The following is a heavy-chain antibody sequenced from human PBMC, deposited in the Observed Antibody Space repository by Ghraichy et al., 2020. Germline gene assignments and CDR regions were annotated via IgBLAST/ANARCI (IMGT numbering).Heavy chain of an antibody. CDR3: ARGSHCSGGSCYRYYYYGMDV. D-gene: IGHD2-15*01. V-gene: IGHV3-48*03. CDR1: GFTFSSYE. Sequence: GGSLRLSCAASGFTFSSYEINWVRQAPGKGLEWVSYISSSGSTIYYADSVKGRFTISRDNAKNSLYLQMNSLRAEDTAVYYCARGSHCSGGSCYRYYYYGMDVWGQGTTVTVSS. CDR2: ISSSGSTI. J-gene: IGHJ6*02.